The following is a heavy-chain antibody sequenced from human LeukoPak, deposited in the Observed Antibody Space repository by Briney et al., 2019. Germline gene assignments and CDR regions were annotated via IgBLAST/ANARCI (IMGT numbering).Heavy chain of an antibody. D-gene: IGHD7-27*01. CDR1: GYSFSNYW. Sequence: KPGESLKISSKRSGYSFSNYWIDWVRQMPGKGLEWMGIINPGDSDTRYSPSFQGQVTISADKSINTAYLQWSSLRASDTAIYYCARQTVDKSIDFWGQGTLVTVSS. V-gene: IGHV5-51*01. J-gene: IGHJ4*02. CDR3: ARQTVDKSIDF. CDR2: INPGDSDT.